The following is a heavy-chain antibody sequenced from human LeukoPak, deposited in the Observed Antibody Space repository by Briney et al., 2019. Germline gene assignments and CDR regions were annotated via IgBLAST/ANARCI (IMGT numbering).Heavy chain of an antibody. V-gene: IGHV3-11*04. CDR3: ARGSMATITRGLDY. CDR1: GFTFSDYY. J-gene: IGHJ4*02. CDR2: ISSSGSTI. Sequence: GGSLRLSCAASGFTFSDYYMSWIRQAPGKGLECVSYISSSGSTIYYADSVKGRFTISRDNSKNTLYLQMNSLRAEDTAVYYCARGSMATITRGLDYWGQGTLVTISS. D-gene: IGHD5-24*01.